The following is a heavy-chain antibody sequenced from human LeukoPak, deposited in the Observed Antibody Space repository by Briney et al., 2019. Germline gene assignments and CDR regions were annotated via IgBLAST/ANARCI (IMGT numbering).Heavy chain of an antibody. D-gene: IGHD1-26*01. CDR2: ISASGVST. Sequence: PGGSLRLSCAASGFTFSSNYMSWVRQAPGRGLEWVSGISASGVSTYYTDSVKGRFTISRDNSKNTLFMQMNSLRDEDTALYYCAKYVGQSGSNYYGLDVWGQGTAVTVSS. J-gene: IGHJ6*02. CDR3: AKYVGQSGSNYYGLDV. V-gene: IGHV3-23*01. CDR1: GFTFSSNY.